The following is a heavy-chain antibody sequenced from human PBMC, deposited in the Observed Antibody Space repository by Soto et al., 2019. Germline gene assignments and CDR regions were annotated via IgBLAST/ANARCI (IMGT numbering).Heavy chain of an antibody. CDR2: IYYSGST. J-gene: IGHJ6*03. V-gene: IGHV4-59*08. CDR3: ARHGDTLLGSGRDYYYMDV. D-gene: IGHD3-10*01. Sequence: PSETLSLTCTVSGGSISSYYWSWIRQPPGKGLEWIGYIYYSGSTNYNPSLKSRVTISVDTSKNQFSLKLSSVTAADTAVYYCARHGDTLLGSGRDYYYMDVWGKGTTVTVSS. CDR1: GGSISSYY.